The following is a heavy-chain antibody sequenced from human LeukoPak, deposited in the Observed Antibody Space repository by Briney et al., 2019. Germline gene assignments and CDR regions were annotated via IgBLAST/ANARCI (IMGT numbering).Heavy chain of an antibody. CDR2: ISYDGSNK. Sequence: HSGGSLRLSCAASGFTFSYYGMHWVRQAPGKGLEWVAVISYDGSNKYYADSVKGRFTISRDNSKSTLYIQMNSLRAEDTAVYYCARGAYCTSGVCISYYYYMDVWGKGTTVTVSS. CDR3: ARGAYCTSGVCISYYYYMDV. D-gene: IGHD2-8*01. CDR1: GFTFSYYG. V-gene: IGHV3-30*03. J-gene: IGHJ6*03.